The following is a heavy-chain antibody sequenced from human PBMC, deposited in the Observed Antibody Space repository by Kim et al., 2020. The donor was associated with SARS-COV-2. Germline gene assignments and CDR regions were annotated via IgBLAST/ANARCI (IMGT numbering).Heavy chain of an antibody. V-gene: IGHV3-48*02. CDR1: GFTFSSYS. CDR3: ARDLTVGVMITFGGVNGPSDY. D-gene: IGHD3-16*01. CDR2: ISSSSSTI. Sequence: GGSLRLSCAASGFTFSSYSMNWVRQAPGKGLEWVSYISSSSSTIYYADSVKGRFTISRDNAKNSLYLQMNSLRDEDTAVYYCARDLTVGVMITFGGVNGPSDYWGQGTLVTVSS. J-gene: IGHJ4*02.